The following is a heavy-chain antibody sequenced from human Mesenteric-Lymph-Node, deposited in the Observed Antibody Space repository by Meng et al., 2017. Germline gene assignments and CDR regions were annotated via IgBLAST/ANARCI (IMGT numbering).Heavy chain of an antibody. J-gene: IGHJ4*02. Sequence: EVQLVESGGNLAHPGESLRLHCAVSGFTFSNYWMHWVRQSPGKGLVWVSRINSDGSSTHYADSVKGRFTISVDNADNTLYLQMNSLRAEDTAVYYCTRDLIGDYGEHFDYWGQGTLVTVSS. CDR3: TRDLIGDYGEHFDY. D-gene: IGHD4-17*01. CDR2: INSDGSST. CDR1: GFTFSNYW. V-gene: IGHV3-74*01.